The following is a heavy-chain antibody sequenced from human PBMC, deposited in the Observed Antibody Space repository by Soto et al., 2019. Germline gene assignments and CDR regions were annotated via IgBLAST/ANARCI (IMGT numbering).Heavy chain of an antibody. Sequence: QVRLQQWGAGLLKPSETLSLTCAVYGASFSDSYWNWIRQPPGQGLEWIGEINHSGSTIYNTSLESRVTLSLDTSRKQFTLKMRSATAADTAVYYCAREVPSRYFDLWGRGTPVTVSS. J-gene: IGHJ2*01. CDR1: GASFSDSY. CDR2: INHSGST. D-gene: IGHD1-1*01. CDR3: AREVPSRYFDL. V-gene: IGHV4-34*01.